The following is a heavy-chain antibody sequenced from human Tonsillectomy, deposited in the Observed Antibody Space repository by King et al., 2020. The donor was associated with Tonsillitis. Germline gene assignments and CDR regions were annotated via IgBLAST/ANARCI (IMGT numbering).Heavy chain of an antibody. D-gene: IGHD2-15*01. CDR2: ISAYNGNT. CDR3: ARGWLGYCSGGSCYCDY. Sequence: VQLVESGAEVKKPGASVKVSCKASGYTFTSYGISWVRQAPGQGLEWRGWISAYNGNTNYAQKLQGRVTMTTDTSTSTAYMELRSLRSDDTAVYYCARGWLGYCSGGSCYCDYWGQGTLVTVSS. CDR1: GYTFTSYG. J-gene: IGHJ4*02. V-gene: IGHV1-18*04.